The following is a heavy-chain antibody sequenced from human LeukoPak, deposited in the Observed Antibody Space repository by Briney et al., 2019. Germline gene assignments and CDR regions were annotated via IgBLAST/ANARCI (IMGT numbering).Heavy chain of an antibody. CDR1: GGSFSGYY. D-gene: IGHD4-17*01. J-gene: IGHJ6*04. Sequence: SETLSLTCAVYGGSFSGYYWSWIRQPPGKGLEWIGGINHSGSTNYNPSLKSRVTISVDTSKNQFFLKLSSVPAADTSVDYCARDHPPLSDGDYHYYGMDVWGKGTTVTVSS. V-gene: IGHV4-34*01. CDR2: INHSGST. CDR3: ARDHPPLSDGDYHYYGMDV.